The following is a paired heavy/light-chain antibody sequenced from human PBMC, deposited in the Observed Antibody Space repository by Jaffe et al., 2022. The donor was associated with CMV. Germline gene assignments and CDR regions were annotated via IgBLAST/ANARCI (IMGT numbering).Heavy chain of an antibody. CDR2: IYPGDSDT. J-gene: IGHJ4*02. V-gene: IGHV5-51*01. D-gene: IGHD6-19*01. Sequence: EVQLVQSGAEIKNPGDSLTISCKTSGYNFATWWIGWVRQVPGKGLEWVGIIYPGDSDTRYSPSFEGQVTISAAESVRTAYLQWDSLKASDSAIYYCARGVSWSSYSDYYDFWGQGTLVTVSS. CDR3: ARGVSWSSYSDYYDF. CDR1: GYNFATWW.
Light chain of an antibody. CDR1: SRDVGYYDY. V-gene: IGLV2-14*03. J-gene: IGLJ3*02. Sequence: QSALTQPASVSGSPGQSITISCTGTSRDVGYYDYVSWYQQHPGEAPKLLIYDVTNRPSGVSGRFSGSKSGNTASLTISGLQAEDDADYYCSSFTTSRTLVFGGGTKLTVL. CDR2: DVT. CDR3: SSFTTSRTLV.